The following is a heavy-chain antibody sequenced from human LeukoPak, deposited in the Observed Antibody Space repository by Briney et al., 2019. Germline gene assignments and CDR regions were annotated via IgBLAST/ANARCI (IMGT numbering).Heavy chain of an antibody. Sequence: SETLSLTCAVYGGSFSGYYWSWIRQPPGKGLEWIGEINHSGSTNYNPSLKSRVTISVDTSKNQFSLKLSSVTAADTAVYYCARRRLRYCSGGSCYSGGLDYWGQGTLVTVSS. CDR2: INHSGST. V-gene: IGHV4-34*01. J-gene: IGHJ4*02. D-gene: IGHD2-15*01. CDR1: GGSFSGYY. CDR3: ARRRLRYCSGGSCYSGGLDY.